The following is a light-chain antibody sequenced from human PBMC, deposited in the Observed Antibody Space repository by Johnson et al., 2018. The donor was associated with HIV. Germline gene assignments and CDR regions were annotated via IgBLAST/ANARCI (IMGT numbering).Light chain of an antibody. CDR1: SSNIGNNY. CDR2: DNN. J-gene: IGLJ1*01. V-gene: IGLV1-51*01. Sequence: QPVLTQPPSVSAAPGQKVTISCSGSSSNIGNNYVSWYQQLPGTAPKLLIYDNNKRPSGIPDRFSGSKSGTSATLGITGLQTGDEADYYCGTWDSRLSAGRVFGTGTKVTVL. CDR3: GTWDSRLSAGRV.